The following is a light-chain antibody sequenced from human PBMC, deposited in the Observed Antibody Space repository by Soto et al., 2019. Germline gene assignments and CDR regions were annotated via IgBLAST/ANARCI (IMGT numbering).Light chain of an antibody. CDR2: GAS. CDR3: QRYDYLVT. J-gene: IGKJ1*01. Sequence: SVLSQAPGKLSLAPGETSTLSCGASQTVSSTYLAWYQHKPGRAPRLLIDGASSRAAGIPDRFSGSGSGTDFTLTISRLEPEDLAVYYCQRYDYLVTFGQGTKVDIK. CDR1: QTVSSTY. V-gene: IGKV3-20*01.